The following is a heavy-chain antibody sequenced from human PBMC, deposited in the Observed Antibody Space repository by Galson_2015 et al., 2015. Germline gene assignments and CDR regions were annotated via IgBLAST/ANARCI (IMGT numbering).Heavy chain of an antibody. CDR2: ISAYNGNT. CDR3: ARDPCSSTSCYFTPYYYYGMDV. D-gene: IGHD2-2*01. CDR1: GYTFTSYG. Sequence: SVKVSCKASGYTFTSYGISWVRQAPGQGLEWMGWISAYNGNTNYTQKLQGRVTMTTDTSTSTAYMELRSLRSDDTAVYYYARDPCSSTSCYFTPYYYYGMDVWGQGTTVTVSS. J-gene: IGHJ6*02. V-gene: IGHV1-18*04.